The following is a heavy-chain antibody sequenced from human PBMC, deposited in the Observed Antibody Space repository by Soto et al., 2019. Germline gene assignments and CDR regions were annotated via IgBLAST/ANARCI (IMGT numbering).Heavy chain of an antibody. CDR1: GGSISSSNW. J-gene: IGHJ6*02. CDR3: ARASATVISSLYYYGMDV. Sequence: WETLSLTCAVSGGSISSSNWWSWVRQPPGKGLEWIGEIYHSGSTNYNPSLKSRVTISVDKSKNQFSLKLSSVTAADTAVYYCARASATVISSLYYYGMDVWGQGTTVTVS. V-gene: IGHV4-4*02. CDR2: IYHSGST. D-gene: IGHD4-17*01.